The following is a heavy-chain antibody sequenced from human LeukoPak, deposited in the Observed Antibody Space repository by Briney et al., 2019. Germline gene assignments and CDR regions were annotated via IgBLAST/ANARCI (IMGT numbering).Heavy chain of an antibody. CDR3: ARDYYDSSGYYLEYYGMDV. Sequence: PGRSLRLSCAVSGFTFSSYAMHWVRQAPGKGLEWVAVISYDGSNKYYADSVKGRFTISRDNSKNTLYLQMNSLRAEDTAVYYCARDYYDSSGYYLEYYGMDVWGQGTTVTVSS. J-gene: IGHJ6*02. D-gene: IGHD3-22*01. V-gene: IGHV3-30-3*01. CDR1: GFTFSSYA. CDR2: ISYDGSNK.